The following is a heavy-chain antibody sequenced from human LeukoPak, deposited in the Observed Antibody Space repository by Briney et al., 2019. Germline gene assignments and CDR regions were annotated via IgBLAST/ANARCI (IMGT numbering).Heavy chain of an antibody. CDR1: GFIFSDYE. J-gene: IGHJ3*02. CDR2: ISSSGRTI. D-gene: IGHD5-18*01. V-gene: IGHV3-48*03. CDR3: ARDGGGHSNGNDAFDI. Sequence: GGSLRLSCAASGFIFSDYEMNWVRQAPGKGLEWVSYISSSGRTIFYADSVKGRFTISRDSATNSLYLQMDSLRAEDTAAYYCARDGGGHSNGNDAFDIWGQGTMVTVSS.